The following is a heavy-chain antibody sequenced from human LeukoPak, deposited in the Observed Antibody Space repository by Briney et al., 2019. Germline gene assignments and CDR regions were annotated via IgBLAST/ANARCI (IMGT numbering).Heavy chain of an antibody. CDR1: GFTFGDYA. CDR2: IRSKAYGGTT. D-gene: IGHD3-16*02. J-gene: IGHJ4*02. V-gene: IGHV3-49*03. CDR3: TRDSYDYVWGSYRSRDY. Sequence: HPGGSLRLSCTASGFTFGDYAMSWFRQAPGKGLEWVGFIRSKAYGGTTEYAASVKGRFTISRDDSKSIAYLQMNSLKTEDTAVYYCTRDSYDYVWGSYRSRDYWGQGTLVTVSS.